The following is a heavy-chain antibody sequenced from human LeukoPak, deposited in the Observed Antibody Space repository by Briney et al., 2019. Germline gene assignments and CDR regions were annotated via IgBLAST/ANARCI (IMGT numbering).Heavy chain of an antibody. CDR1: GFTFSSYA. J-gene: IGHJ4*02. CDR2: IGTGGTT. Sequence: GGSLRLSCAASGFTFSSYAMSWVRQAPGKGLEWVSRIGTGGTTYYGDSVKGRFTISRDNSKNTLYLQMDSLRAEDTAIYYCAKRGAETATGYFDYWGQGTLVTVSS. D-gene: IGHD3-10*01. CDR3: AKRGAETATGYFDY. V-gene: IGHV3-23*01.